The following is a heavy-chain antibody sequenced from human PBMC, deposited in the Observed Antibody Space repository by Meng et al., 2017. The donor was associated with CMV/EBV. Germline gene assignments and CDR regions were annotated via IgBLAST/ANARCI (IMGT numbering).Heavy chain of an antibody. CDR1: YTVTGYY. V-gene: IGHV1-2*02. Sequence: YTVTGYYMHWVRQAAGQGLEWMGWSNPNSGGTNYAQKFQGRVTMTRDTSISTAYMELSRRSSDETAVYYCARDRGYYGSGSYQFDPWGQGTLVTVSS. D-gene: IGHD3-10*01. CDR3: ARDRGYYGSGSYQFDP. J-gene: IGHJ5*02. CDR2: SNPNSGGT.